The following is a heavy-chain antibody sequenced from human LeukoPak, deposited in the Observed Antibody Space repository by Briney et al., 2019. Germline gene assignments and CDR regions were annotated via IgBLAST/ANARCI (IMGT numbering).Heavy chain of an antibody. CDR3: AKDQALYYDLALFPFDF. CDR1: GFTFRFYG. J-gene: IGHJ4*02. V-gene: IGHV3-23*01. CDR2: LSGSGYTK. Sequence: GGTLRLSCAASGFTFRFYGMSWVRQAPGKGLEWVSGLSGSGYTKYYADSVQGRFTISRNNSRDTLYLQMNSLSAEDTAVYYCAKDQALYYDLALFPFDFWGQGTLVTVSS. D-gene: IGHD3-22*01.